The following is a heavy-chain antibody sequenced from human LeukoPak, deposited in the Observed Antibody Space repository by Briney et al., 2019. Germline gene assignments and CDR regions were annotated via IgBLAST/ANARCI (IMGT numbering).Heavy chain of an antibody. D-gene: IGHD6-25*01. Sequence: PGESLRLSCTASGFTFSDCDMNWFRQAPGKGLQWVSSISYMGDHRYYADSAKGRFTISRDNAKNSLYLQMDNLGADDTAVYYCGKAFPPLRVAAAGDYWGQGTLVTVSS. CDR3: GKAFPPLRVAAAGDY. CDR2: ISYMGDHR. CDR1: GFTFSDCD. V-gene: IGHV3-21*06. J-gene: IGHJ4*02.